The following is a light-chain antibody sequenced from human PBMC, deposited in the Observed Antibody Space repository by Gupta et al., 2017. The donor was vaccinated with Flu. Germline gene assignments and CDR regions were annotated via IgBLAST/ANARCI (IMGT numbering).Light chain of an antibody. CDR1: QTLSNNF. Sequence: ETVLTQSPGTLSLSPGERATLSCRASQTLSNNFVAWYQQKPGQAPSLLIYGASTRATGIPDRFSGSGSGTDFTLTISRLEPEDFAVYYCQRYGGSSLTFGGGTRVEIK. J-gene: IGKJ4*01. CDR3: QRYGGSSLT. CDR2: GAS. V-gene: IGKV3-20*01.